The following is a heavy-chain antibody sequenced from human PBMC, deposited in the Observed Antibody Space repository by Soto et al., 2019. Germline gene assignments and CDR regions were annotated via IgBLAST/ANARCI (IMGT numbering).Heavy chain of an antibody. D-gene: IGHD1-7*01. CDR1: GYTFTGYY. J-gene: IGHJ6*02. CDR2: INPNSGGT. V-gene: IGHV1-2*04. Sequence: PSVKVSCKASGYTFTGYYMHWVRQAPGQGLEWMGWINPNSGGTNYAQKFQGWVTMTRDTSISTAYMELSRLRSDDTAVYYCARDRSGITGTTDYGMDVWGQGTTVTVSS. CDR3: ARDRSGITGTTDYGMDV.